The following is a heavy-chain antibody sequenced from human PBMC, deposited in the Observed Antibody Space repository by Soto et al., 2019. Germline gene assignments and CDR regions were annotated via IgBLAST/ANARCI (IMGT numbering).Heavy chain of an antibody. D-gene: IGHD5-12*01. V-gene: IGHV3-43*01. CDR1: GFTFDDYT. CDR2: ISWDGGST. J-gene: IGHJ6*02. CDR3: AKALRGYSGYVYGMDV. Sequence: GGSLRLSCAASGFTFDDYTMHWVRQAPGKGLEWVSLISWDGGSTYYADSVKGRFTISRDNSKNSLYLQMNSLRTEDTALYYCAKALRGYSGYVYGMDVWGQGTKVTVS.